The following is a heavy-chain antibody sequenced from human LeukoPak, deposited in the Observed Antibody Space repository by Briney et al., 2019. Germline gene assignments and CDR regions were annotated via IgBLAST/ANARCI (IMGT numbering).Heavy chain of an antibody. CDR2: INHSGST. CDR1: GASFSGYY. D-gene: IGHD3-22*01. CDR3: ARGTGYPLIG. V-gene: IGHV4-34*01. J-gene: IGHJ4*02. Sequence: SQTLSLTCAVYGASFSGYYWSWIRQPPGKGLEWIGEINHSGSTNYNPSLKSRVTISVDTSKNQFSLKLSSVTAADTAVYYCARGTGYPLIGWGQGTLVTVSS.